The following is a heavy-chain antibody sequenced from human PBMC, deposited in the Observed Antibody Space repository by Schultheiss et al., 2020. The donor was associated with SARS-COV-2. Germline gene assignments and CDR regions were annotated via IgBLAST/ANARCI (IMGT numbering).Heavy chain of an antibody. CDR3: ARAGYSSSSYYYYGMDV. D-gene: IGHD6-6*01. V-gene: IGHV1-58*01. CDR2: IVVGSGNT. Sequence: SVKVSCKASGFTFTSSAVQWVRQARGLRLEWIGWIVVGSGNTNYAQKFQERVTITRDMSTSTAYMELSSLRSEDTAVYYCARAGYSSSSYYYYGMDVWGQGTTVTVSS. CDR1: GFTFTSSA. J-gene: IGHJ6*02.